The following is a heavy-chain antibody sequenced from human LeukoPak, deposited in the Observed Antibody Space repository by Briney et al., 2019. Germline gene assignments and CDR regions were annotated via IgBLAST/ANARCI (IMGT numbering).Heavy chain of an antibody. J-gene: IGHJ4*02. CDR2: VWYDDAVK. V-gene: IGHV3-33*03. Sequence: GGSLRLSCAASGFTFSNYGMHWVRQAPGKGLEWLAVVWYDDAVKNYADSVKGRFTISRDNAKNTLYLQMNSLRAEDTAVYYCATGYSSSWGGDYWGQGTLVTVSS. CDR1: GFTFSNYG. D-gene: IGHD6-13*01. CDR3: ATGYSSSWGGDY.